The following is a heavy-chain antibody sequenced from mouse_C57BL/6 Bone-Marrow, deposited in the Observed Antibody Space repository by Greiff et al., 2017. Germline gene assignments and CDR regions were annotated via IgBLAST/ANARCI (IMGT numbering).Heavy chain of an antibody. CDR1: GYTFTSYG. CDR2: IYPRSGNT. V-gene: IGHV1-81*01. CDR3: ARLLYYFDY. J-gene: IGHJ2*01. Sequence: QVQLQQSGAELARPGASVQLSCKASGYTFTSYGISWVKQRTGQGLEWIGEIYPRSGNTSYNEKFKGKATLPADKSSSTAYMELRSLTSEDSAVYFCARLLYYFDYWGQGTTLTVSS.